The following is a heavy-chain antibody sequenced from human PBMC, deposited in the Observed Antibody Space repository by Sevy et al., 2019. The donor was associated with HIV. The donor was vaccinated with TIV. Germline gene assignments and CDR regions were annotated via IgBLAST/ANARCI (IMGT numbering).Heavy chain of an antibody. CDR3: AGSSSGWFRGGGYYFDY. CDR1: GYTFTGYY. Sequence: ASVKVSCKASGYTFTGYYMHWVRQAPGQGLEWMGWINPNSGGTNYAQKFQGRVTMTRDTSISTAHMELSRLRSDDTAGYYWAGSSSGWFRGGGYYFDYWGQGTLVTVSS. D-gene: IGHD6-19*01. CDR2: INPNSGGT. V-gene: IGHV1-2*02. J-gene: IGHJ4*02.